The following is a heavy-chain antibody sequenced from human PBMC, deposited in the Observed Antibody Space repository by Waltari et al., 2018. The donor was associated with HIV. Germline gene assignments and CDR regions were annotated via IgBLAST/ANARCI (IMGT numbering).Heavy chain of an antibody. CDR2: IYTSGST. J-gene: IGHJ3*02. Sequence: QVQLQESGPGLVKPSQTLSLTCTVSGGSISSGSYYWSWIRQPAGKGLEWIGRIYTSGSTNYNPSLKSRVTISVDTSKNQFSLKLSSVTAADTAVYYCARDNLEMATIGGFRDAFDIWGQGTMVTVSS. CDR3: ARDNLEMATIGGFRDAFDI. V-gene: IGHV4-61*02. CDR1: GGSISSGSYY. D-gene: IGHD3-10*01.